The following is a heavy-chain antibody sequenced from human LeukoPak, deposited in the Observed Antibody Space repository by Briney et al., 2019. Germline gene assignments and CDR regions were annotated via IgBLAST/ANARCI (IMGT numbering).Heavy chain of an antibody. J-gene: IGHJ6*03. V-gene: IGHV3-30*04. D-gene: IGHD6-6*01. Sequence: GRSLRLSCAASGFIFSSYAIHWVRQAPGKGLEWVAVISYDGSNKYYADSVKGRFTISRDNSKSTLYLQMNSLRAEDTAVYHCARKKSVYRSSSSTYYYMDVWGKGTTVTVSS. CDR2: ISYDGSNK. CDR1: GFIFSSYA. CDR3: ARKKSVYRSSSSTYYYMDV.